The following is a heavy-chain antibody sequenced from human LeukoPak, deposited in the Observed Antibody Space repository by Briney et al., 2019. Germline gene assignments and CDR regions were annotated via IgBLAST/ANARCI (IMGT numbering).Heavy chain of an antibody. CDR1: GFTFDDYA. J-gene: IGHJ6*02. CDR2: ISLDSGDI. V-gene: IGHV3-9*01. Sequence: PGRSLRLSCAASGFTFDDYAMHWVRQAPGKGLEWVSGISLDSGDIGYADSVKGRFSISRDNSKNTLYLQMNSLRAEDTAVYYCARDPGSTHPYYYGMDVWGQGTTVTVSS. CDR3: ARDPGSTHPYYYGMDV. D-gene: IGHD2-15*01.